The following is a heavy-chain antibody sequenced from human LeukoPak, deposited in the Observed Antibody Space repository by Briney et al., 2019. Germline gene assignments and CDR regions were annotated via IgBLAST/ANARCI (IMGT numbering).Heavy chain of an antibody. J-gene: IGHJ3*02. Sequence: PGGSLRLSCAASGFTFSSYAMSWIRQAPGKGLEWVSAISGSGGSTYYADSVKGRFTISRDNSKNTLYLQMNSLRAEDTAVYYCAKNLDNSSWEGAFDIWGQGTMVTVSS. D-gene: IGHD6-13*01. CDR3: AKNLDNSSWEGAFDI. CDR1: GFTFSSYA. CDR2: ISGSGGST. V-gene: IGHV3-23*01.